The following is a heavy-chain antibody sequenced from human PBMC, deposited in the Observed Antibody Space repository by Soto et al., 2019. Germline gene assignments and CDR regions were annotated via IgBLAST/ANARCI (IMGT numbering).Heavy chain of an antibody. CDR1: GDSISSGDYY. J-gene: IGHJ4*02. CDR2: IYYSGNT. Sequence: PSETLSLTCTVSGDSISSGDYYWSWIRQPPGKGLEWIGCIYYSGNTYYNPSLKSRFSISVDTSKNQFSLKLSSVTAADTAVYYCAREFKRYSSPPGPLEYWGLGTPVTVSS. D-gene: IGHD6-13*01. V-gene: IGHV4-30-4*01. CDR3: AREFKRYSSPPGPLEY.